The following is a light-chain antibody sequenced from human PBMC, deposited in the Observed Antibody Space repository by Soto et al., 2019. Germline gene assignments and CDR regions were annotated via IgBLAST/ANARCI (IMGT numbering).Light chain of an antibody. J-gene: IGLJ1*01. CDR2: DTS. Sequence: QAVVTQEPSLTVSPGGTVTLTCGSSTGAVTSGHYPYWFQQKPGQAPRTLIYDTSNKHSWTPARFPGYLLGGKAALTLSGAQPEDEAEYFCLLSFNGPYVFGGGTKVTVL. V-gene: IGLV7-46*01. CDR1: TGAVTSGHY. CDR3: LLSFNGPYV.